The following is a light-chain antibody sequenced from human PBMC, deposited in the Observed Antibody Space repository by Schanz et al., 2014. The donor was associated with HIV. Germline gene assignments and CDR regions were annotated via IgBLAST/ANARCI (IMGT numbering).Light chain of an antibody. CDR1: NSNIGSYY. V-gene: IGLV1-44*01. CDR2: GQN. J-gene: IGLJ2*01. Sequence: QSVLTQPPSASGPPGQGVTISCSGSNSNIGSYYVNWYQQFPGTAPRLLVYGQNERPSGVPDRFTGSQSGTSASLAITGLQAEDEADYYCQSYDSGLSGILFGGGTKLTVL. CDR3: QSYDSGLSGIL.